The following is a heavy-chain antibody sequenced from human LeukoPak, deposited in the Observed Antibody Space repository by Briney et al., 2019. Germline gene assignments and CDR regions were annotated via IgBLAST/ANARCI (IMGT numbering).Heavy chain of an antibody. V-gene: IGHV4-39*07. CDR2: IYYSGST. CDR3: ARVIYDFWRGYYGYYFDY. CDR1: VGSISSSSYY. Sequence: SETLSLTCTVSVGSISSSSYYWGWIRQPPRKGLGWLGSIYYSGSTYYNPSLKSRVTISVDTSKNQFSLKLSSVTAADTAVYYCARVIYDFWRGYYGYYFDYWGQGTLVTVSS. J-gene: IGHJ4*02. D-gene: IGHD3-3*01.